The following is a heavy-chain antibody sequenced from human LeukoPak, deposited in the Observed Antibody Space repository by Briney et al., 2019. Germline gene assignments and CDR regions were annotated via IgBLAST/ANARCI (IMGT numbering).Heavy chain of an antibody. CDR1: GYSISSGYY. CDR3: ARAKYYDILTGYPYYFDY. V-gene: IGHV4-38-2*02. J-gene: IGHJ4*02. Sequence: SETLSLTCTVSGYSISSGYYWGWIRQPPGKGLEWIGSIYHSGSTNYNPSLKSRVTISVDTSKNQFSLKLSSVTAADTAVYYCARAKYYDILTGYPYYFDYWGQGTLVTVSS. CDR2: IYHSGST. D-gene: IGHD3-9*01.